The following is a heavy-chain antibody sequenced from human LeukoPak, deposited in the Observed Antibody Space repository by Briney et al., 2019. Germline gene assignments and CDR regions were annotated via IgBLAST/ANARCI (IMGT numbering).Heavy chain of an antibody. D-gene: IGHD2-21*02. V-gene: IGHV3-23*01. CDR2: ISGSGGST. CDR1: GFTFSSYA. CDR3: AKNVPCGGDCYSPNWFDP. Sequence: GRSLRLSCAASGFTFSSYAMSWVRQAPGKGLERVSAISGSGGSTYYADSVKGRFAISRDNSKDTLYLQMNSLRAEDTAVYYCAKNVPCGGDCYSPNWFDPWGQGTLVTVSS. J-gene: IGHJ5*02.